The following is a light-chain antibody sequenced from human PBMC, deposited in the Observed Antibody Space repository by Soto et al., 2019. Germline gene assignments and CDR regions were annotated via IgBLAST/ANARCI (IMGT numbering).Light chain of an antibody. CDR1: SSDVGGYNY. J-gene: IGLJ2*01. V-gene: IGLV2-11*01. CDR2: DVS. Sequence: QSALTQPRSVSGSPGQSVTISCTGTSSDVGGYNYVSWYQQHPGKAPKLMIYDVSKRPSGVPDRFSGSKSGSTASLTISGLPAEDEADYYCCSYAGSYTLVVFGGGTKVTVL. CDR3: CSYAGSYTLVV.